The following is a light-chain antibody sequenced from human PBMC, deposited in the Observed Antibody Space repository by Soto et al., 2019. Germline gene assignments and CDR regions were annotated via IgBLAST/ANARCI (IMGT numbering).Light chain of an antibody. CDR1: SSDIGRYNF. CDR3: QSYDSRLSGSV. J-gene: IGLJ1*01. V-gene: IGLV2-14*03. Sequence: QSVLTQPASVSGSPGQAITISCTGTSSDIGRYNFVSWYQQHPGKAPQLMIFDVSNRPSGVSDRFSGSKSGNTASLTISGLQAEDEADYYCQSYDSRLSGSVFGTGTKLTVL. CDR2: DVS.